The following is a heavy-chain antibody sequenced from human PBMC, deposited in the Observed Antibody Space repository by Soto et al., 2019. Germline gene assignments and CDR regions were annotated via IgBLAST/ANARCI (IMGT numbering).Heavy chain of an antibody. Sequence: GGSLRLSCAASGFTVSSNYMSWVRQAPGKGLEWVSVIYSGGSTYYADSVKGRFTISRDNSKNTLYLQMNSLSAEDTAVYYCARDRGGRGDAFDIWGQGTMVTVSS. CDR3: ARDRGGRGDAFDI. J-gene: IGHJ3*02. V-gene: IGHV3-53*01. CDR1: GFTVSSNY. CDR2: IYSGGST. D-gene: IGHD3-16*01.